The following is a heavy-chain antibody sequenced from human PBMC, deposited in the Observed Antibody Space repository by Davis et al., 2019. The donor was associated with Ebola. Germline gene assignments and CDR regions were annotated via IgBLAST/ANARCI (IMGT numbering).Heavy chain of an antibody. Sequence: GGSLRLSCAASGFSFTTSAMHWVRQAPGKGLEWMAMISYDESDKYYADSVKGRFTISRDNSKKTLYLQMNSLRAEDTAVYYCAKSGLSFGVVKYHYGMDVWGKGTTVTVSS. CDR2: ISYDESDK. V-gene: IGHV3-30-3*02. CDR3: AKSGLSFGVVKYHYGMDV. D-gene: IGHD3-3*01. CDR1: GFSFTTSA. J-gene: IGHJ6*04.